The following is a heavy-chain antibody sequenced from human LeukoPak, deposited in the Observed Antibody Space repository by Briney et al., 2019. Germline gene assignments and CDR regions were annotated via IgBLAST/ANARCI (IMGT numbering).Heavy chain of an antibody. CDR3: ARDMFPGSSGVVIKNMDI. CDR1: GYTFTSYG. Sequence: ASVTVSRKASGYTFTSYGISWVRQPPAQGLGWMGGISAHNGNTKYAQKLQGRVTMTTDTSTSTGYMELRSLRSDDTAVYYCARDMFPGSSGVVIKNMDIWGKGTTVTVSS. V-gene: IGHV1-18*01. CDR2: ISAHNGNT. D-gene: IGHD3-3*01. J-gene: IGHJ6*03.